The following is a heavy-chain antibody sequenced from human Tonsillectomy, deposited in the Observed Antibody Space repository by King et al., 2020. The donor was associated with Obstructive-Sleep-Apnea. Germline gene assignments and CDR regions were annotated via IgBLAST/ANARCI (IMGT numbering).Heavy chain of an antibody. Sequence: QLQESGPGLLKPSETLSLTCTVSGYFISGGYYWGWIRQPPGKGLEWIGSIHHSGSTNYKPSLKSRVTISIDTSKNQFSLRLSSVTAADTAVYYCARDRDVYYYDTSGAKYGMDVWGQGTTVTVSS. V-gene: IGHV4-38-2*02. CDR3: ARDRDVYYYDTSGAKYGMDV. J-gene: IGHJ6*02. CDR1: GYFISGGYY. D-gene: IGHD3-22*01. CDR2: IHHSGST.